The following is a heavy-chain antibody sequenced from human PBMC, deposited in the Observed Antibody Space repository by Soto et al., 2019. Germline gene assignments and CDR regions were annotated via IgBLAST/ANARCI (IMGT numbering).Heavy chain of an antibody. V-gene: IGHV3-7*03. D-gene: IGHD6-19*01. CDR2: TKQDGTFI. CDR1: GFTFSAYW. J-gene: IGHJ5*02. CDR3: VGGTGWVFNS. Sequence: VQLVESGGDLVQPGGSLRLSCEGSGFTFSAYWMTWVRQAPGKGLEWVATTKQDGTFIHYADSVRGRFSVSRDNAKKSLYLQMGSLRGDDTALYYCVGGTGWVFNSWGQGTLVTVSS.